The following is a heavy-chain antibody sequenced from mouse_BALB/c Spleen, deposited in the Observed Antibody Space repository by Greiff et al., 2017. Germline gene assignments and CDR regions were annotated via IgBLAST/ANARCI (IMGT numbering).Heavy chain of an antibody. J-gene: IGHJ4*01. CDR2: ISSGSSTI. V-gene: IGHV5-17*02. Sequence: DVMLVESGGGLVQPGGSRKLSCAASGFTFSSFGMHWVRQAPEKGLEWVAYISSGSSTIYYADTVKGRFTISRDNPKNTLFLQMTSLRSEDTAMYYCAREYYGNAMDYWGQGTSVTVSS. CDR1: GFTFSSFG. CDR3: AREYYGNAMDY. D-gene: IGHD1-1*02.